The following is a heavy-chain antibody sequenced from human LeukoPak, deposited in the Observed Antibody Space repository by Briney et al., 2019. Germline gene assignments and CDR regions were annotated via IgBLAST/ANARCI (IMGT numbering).Heavy chain of an antibody. D-gene: IGHD1-26*01. CDR3: ARGGHSSGTYSGLY. V-gene: IGHV1-2*02. J-gene: IGHJ4*02. CDR1: GYTFTDYF. CDR2: IHPNSGDT. Sequence: ASVTVSCKPSGYTFTDYFMHWMRQAPGQGLEWMGWIHPNSGDTNYAQKFQGRVTMTRDTSIRTAYMELSGLSSDDTAIYFCARGGHSSGTYSGLYWGQGTLVTISS.